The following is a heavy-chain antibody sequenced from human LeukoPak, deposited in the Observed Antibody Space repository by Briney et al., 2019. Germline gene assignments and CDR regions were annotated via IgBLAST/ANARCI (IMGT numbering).Heavy chain of an antibody. Sequence: GGSLRLSCAASGFTFSSYAMHWVRQAPGKGLEWVAVISYDGSNKYYADSVKGRFTISRDNSKNTLYLQMNSLRAEDTAVYYCARGGVYGGYYYYMDVWGKGTTVTVSS. CDR1: GFTFSSYA. J-gene: IGHJ6*03. D-gene: IGHD6-13*01. CDR2: ISYDGSNK. V-gene: IGHV3-30-3*01. CDR3: ARGGVYGGYYYYMDV.